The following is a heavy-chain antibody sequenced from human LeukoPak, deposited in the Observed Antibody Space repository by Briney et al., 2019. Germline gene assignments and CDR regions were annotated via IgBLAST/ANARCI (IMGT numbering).Heavy chain of an antibody. J-gene: IGHJ4*02. CDR3: ARVPFY. V-gene: IGHV4-34*01. CDR1: GGSISSYY. CDR2: INHSGST. Sequence: SETLSLTCTVSGGSISSYYWSWIRQPPGKGLEWIGEINHSGSTNYNPSLKSRVTISVDTSKNQFSLKLSSVTAADTAVYYCARVPFYWGQGTLVTVSS.